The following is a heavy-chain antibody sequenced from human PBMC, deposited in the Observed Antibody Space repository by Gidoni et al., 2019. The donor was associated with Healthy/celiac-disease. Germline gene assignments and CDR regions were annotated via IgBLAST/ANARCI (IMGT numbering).Heavy chain of an antibody. Sequence: EVQLLESGGGLVQPGGSLRLSLAASGFTFSSYAMSWVRQAPGKGLGWVSSISGSGGSTYYADAVKGLFTISRDNSKNTMYLQMNSLRAEDTAVYYCAKGRYYDSSGHYYFDYWGQGTLVTVSS. CDR2: ISGSGGST. V-gene: IGHV3-23*01. CDR1: GFTFSSYA. CDR3: AKGRYYDSSGHYYFDY. D-gene: IGHD3-22*01. J-gene: IGHJ4*02.